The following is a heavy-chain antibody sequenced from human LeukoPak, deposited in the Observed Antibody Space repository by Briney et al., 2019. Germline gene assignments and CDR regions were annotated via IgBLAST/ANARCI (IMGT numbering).Heavy chain of an antibody. CDR1: GGSFSGYY. V-gene: IGHV4-34*01. Sequence: SETLSLTCAVYGGSFSGYYWSWIRQPPGKGLEWIGEINHSGSTNYNPSLKSRVTISVDTSKNQFSLKLSSVTVADTAVYYCARGRRVRAQRIVGATWNWFDPWGQGTLVTVSS. CDR2: INHSGST. CDR3: ARGRRVRAQRIVGATWNWFDP. D-gene: IGHD1-26*01. J-gene: IGHJ5*02.